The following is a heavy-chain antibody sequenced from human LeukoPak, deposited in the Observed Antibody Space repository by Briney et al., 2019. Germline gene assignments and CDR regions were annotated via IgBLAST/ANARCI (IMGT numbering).Heavy chain of an antibody. D-gene: IGHD3-10*01. J-gene: IGHJ4*02. CDR1: GYIFTSYW. V-gene: IGHV5-51*01. CDR3: ARQPIAYGPDY. CDR2: MYPDDSET. Sequence: GDSLKISCQSSGYIFTSYWIAWGRQMPGGGLEWMGIMYPDDSETRYNPSFQGQVTMSADKSISTAYLQWSALESSDTAIYYCARQPIAYGPDYWGLGTRVTVSS.